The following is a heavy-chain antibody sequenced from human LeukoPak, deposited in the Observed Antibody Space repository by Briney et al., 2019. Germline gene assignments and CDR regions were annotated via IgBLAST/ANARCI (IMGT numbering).Heavy chain of an antibody. CDR2: ISAYNGNT. D-gene: IGHD4-17*01. CDR1: GYTFTSYG. J-gene: IGHJ4*02. Sequence: ASVKVSCKASGYTFTSYGISWVRQAPGQGLEWMGRISAYNGNTNYAQKLQGRVTMTTDTSTSTAYMDLRSLRSDDTAVYYCARDSILYGDYPFREVDYWGQGTLVTVSS. V-gene: IGHV1-18*01. CDR3: ARDSILYGDYPFREVDY.